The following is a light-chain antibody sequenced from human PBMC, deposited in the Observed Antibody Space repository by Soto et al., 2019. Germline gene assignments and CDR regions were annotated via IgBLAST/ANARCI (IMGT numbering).Light chain of an antibody. CDR1: SSDVGGYNY. CDR2: EVS. Sequence: QSVLTQPASVSGSPGQSITISCTGTSSDVGGYNYVSWYQQHPGKAPKLMIYEVSNRPSGVSNRFSGSKSGNTASLTISGLQAEDEADYYCSSYTSSSTVWVFGTGTK. CDR3: SSYTSSSTVWV. J-gene: IGLJ1*01. V-gene: IGLV2-14*01.